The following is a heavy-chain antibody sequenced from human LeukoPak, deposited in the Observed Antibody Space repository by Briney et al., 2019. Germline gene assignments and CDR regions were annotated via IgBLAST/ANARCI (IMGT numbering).Heavy chain of an antibody. CDR3: ARDLRNEVIGYWYFDL. Sequence: PSQTLSLTCTVSGGSISSGGYYWGWIRQRPVKGLEWIGYIYYSGSTYYNPSLKSRVTISVDTSKNQFSLKLSSVTAADTAVYYCARDLRNEVIGYWYFDLWGRGTLVTVSS. D-gene: IGHD3-16*02. V-gene: IGHV4-31*03. CDR2: IYYSGST. J-gene: IGHJ2*01. CDR1: GGSISSGGYY.